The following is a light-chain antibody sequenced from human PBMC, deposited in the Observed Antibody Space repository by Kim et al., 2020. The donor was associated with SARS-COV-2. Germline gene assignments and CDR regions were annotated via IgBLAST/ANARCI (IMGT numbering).Light chain of an antibody. J-gene: IGLJ2*01. CDR2: GKN. CDR1: SLRSYY. Sequence: ALGQTVRITCQGDSLRSYYASWYQQKPGQAPVLVIYGKNNRTSGIPDRFSGSSSGNTASLTITGAQAEDEADYYCNSRDSSGNHLEFGGGTQLTVL. V-gene: IGLV3-19*01. CDR3: NSRDSSGNHLE.